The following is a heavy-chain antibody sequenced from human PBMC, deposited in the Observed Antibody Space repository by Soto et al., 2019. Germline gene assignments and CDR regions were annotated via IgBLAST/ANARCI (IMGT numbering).Heavy chain of an antibody. J-gene: IGHJ4*02. Sequence: VASVKVSCKGSGFTFSRSAVQWVRQARGQGLEWIGWIVAGSGKTDYAQNFQERVTITTDMSTSTAYMELSSLNSDDTAVYYCAATLDWGSYDFGGYPSWGQGTLVTVSS. V-gene: IGHV1-58*01. D-gene: IGHD3-22*01. CDR3: AATLDWGSYDFGGYPS. CDR2: IVAGSGKT. CDR1: GFTFSRSA.